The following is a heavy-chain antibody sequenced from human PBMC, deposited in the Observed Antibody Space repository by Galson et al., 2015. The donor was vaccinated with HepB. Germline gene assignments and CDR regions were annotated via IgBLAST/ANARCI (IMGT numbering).Heavy chain of an antibody. J-gene: IGHJ5*02. D-gene: IGHD2-15*01. CDR2: IIPIFGTA. CDR1: GGTFSGYA. V-gene: IGHV1-69*13. CDR3: AQPRCSGGSCYRGRHNWFDP. Sequence: SVKVSCKASGGTFSGYAISWVRQAPGQGLEWMGGIIPIFGTANYAQKFQGRVTITADESTSTAYMELSSLRSEDTAVYYCAQPRCSGGSCYRGRHNWFDPWGQGTLVTVSS.